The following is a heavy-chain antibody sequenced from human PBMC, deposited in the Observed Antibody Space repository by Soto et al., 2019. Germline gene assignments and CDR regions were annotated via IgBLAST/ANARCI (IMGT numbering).Heavy chain of an antibody. CDR1: GFTFSSYW. CDR3: ARDPTYYYDSLNWFDP. D-gene: IGHD3-22*01. CDR2: IKQDGSEK. Sequence: GSLRLSCAASGFTFSSYWMSWVRQAPGKGLEWVANIKQDGSEKYYVDSVKGRFTVSRDNAKNSLYLQMNSLRAEDTAVYYCARDPTYYYDSLNWFDPWGQGTLVTVSS. J-gene: IGHJ5*02. V-gene: IGHV3-7*03.